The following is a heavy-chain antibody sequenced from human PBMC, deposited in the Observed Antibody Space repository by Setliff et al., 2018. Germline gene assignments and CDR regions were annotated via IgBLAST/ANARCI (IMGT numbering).Heavy chain of an antibody. CDR2: IHHSGKA. J-gene: IGHJ6*03. V-gene: IGHV4-38-2*01. D-gene: IGHD6-25*01. Sequence: SETLSLTCAVSGFSISSGYYWGWIRQPPGKGLEWIVNIHHSGKAYYNPSLKSRVTMSVDTSKNHVSLKLSSVTAADTAVYYCARMSGFLYMDVWGKGTPFTVSS. CDR1: GFSISSGYY. CDR3: ARMSGFLYMDV.